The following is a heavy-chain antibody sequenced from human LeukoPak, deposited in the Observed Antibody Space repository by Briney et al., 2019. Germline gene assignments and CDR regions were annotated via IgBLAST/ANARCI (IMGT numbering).Heavy chain of an antibody. CDR3: ATEKRSNDAFDI. V-gene: IGHV1-24*01. CDR2: FDPGDAET. Sequence: ASVKVSCKVSRYTLTELSMHWVRQAPGKGLEWMGNFDPGDAETIYAQKFQGRLTMTEDRSTDTAYMELSSLRSEDTAVYYCATEKRSNDAFDIWGQGTLVTVSS. J-gene: IGHJ3*02. D-gene: IGHD1-1*01. CDR1: RYTLTELS.